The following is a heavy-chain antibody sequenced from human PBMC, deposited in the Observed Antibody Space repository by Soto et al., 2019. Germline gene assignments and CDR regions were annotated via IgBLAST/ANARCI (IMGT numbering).Heavy chain of an antibody. V-gene: IGHV1-69*06. D-gene: IGHD3-9*01. Sequence: SVKVSCKASGGTFSSYAISWVLQAPGQGLEWMGGIIPIFGTANYAQKFQGRVTITADKSTSTAYMELSSLRSEDTAVYYCARGYYDILTGPYYFDYWGQGTLVTVSS. CDR1: GGTFSSYA. CDR2: IIPIFGTA. J-gene: IGHJ4*02. CDR3: ARGYYDILTGPYYFDY.